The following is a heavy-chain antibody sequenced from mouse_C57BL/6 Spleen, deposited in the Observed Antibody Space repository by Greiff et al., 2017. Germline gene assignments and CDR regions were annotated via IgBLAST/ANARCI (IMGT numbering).Heavy chain of an antibody. J-gene: IGHJ2*01. CDR1: GYTFTSYW. CDR3: ARSWDVYFDY. V-gene: IGHV1-69*01. CDR2: IDPSDSYT. D-gene: IGHD4-1*01. Sequence: QVHVKQPGAELVMPGASVKLSCKASGYTFTSYWMHWVKQRPGQGLEWIGEIDPSDSYTNYNQKFKGKSTLTVDKSSSTAYMQLSSLTSEDSAVYYCARSWDVYFDYWGQGTTLTVSS.